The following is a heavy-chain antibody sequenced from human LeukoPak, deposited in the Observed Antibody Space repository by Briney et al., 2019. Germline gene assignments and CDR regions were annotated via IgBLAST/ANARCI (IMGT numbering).Heavy chain of an antibody. J-gene: IGHJ4*02. D-gene: IGHD6-13*01. CDR3: ARLYGYSSSWPRGDFDY. Sequence: ASVKVSCKASGYTFTSYGISWVRQAPGQGLEWMGWISAYNGNTNYAQKLQGRVTMTTDTSTSTAYMELRSLRSDDTAVYYCARLYGYSSSWPRGDFDYWGQGTPVTVSS. CDR2: ISAYNGNT. V-gene: IGHV1-18*01. CDR1: GYTFTSYG.